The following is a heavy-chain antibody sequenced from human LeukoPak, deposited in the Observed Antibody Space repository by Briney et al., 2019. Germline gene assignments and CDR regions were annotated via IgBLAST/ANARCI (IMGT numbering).Heavy chain of an antibody. Sequence: ASVKVSCKASGYTLSGYYMHWVRQAPGQGLEWMGWINPNSGGTDYAQKFQGRVTMTRDTSISTAYMELSRLRSDDTAVYYCARDHYDSRRGVDHWGQGTLVTVSS. CDR1: GYTLSGYY. CDR3: ARDHYDSRRGVDH. D-gene: IGHD3-22*01. V-gene: IGHV1-2*02. CDR2: INPNSGGT. J-gene: IGHJ4*02.